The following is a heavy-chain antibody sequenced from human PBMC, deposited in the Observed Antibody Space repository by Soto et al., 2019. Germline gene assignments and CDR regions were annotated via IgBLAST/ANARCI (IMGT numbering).Heavy chain of an antibody. D-gene: IGHD4-4*01. CDR3: ARADDYSSNWFDP. J-gene: IGHJ5*02. Sequence: QVQLQESGPGLVKPSGTLSLTCAVSGGSISSSNWWSWVRQPPGKGLEWIGEIYHSGSTNYNPSLKSRDTISVDKSKSKFSLKLSSVTAADTAVYYCARADDYSSNWFDPWGQGPLVAVSS. CDR1: GGSISSSNW. CDR2: IYHSGST. V-gene: IGHV4-4*02.